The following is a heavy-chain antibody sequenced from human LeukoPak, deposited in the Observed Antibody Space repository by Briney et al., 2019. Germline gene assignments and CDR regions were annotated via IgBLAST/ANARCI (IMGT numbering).Heavy chain of an antibody. CDR2: INPNSGGT. D-gene: IGHD3-22*01. CDR1: GYTFIGYY. Sequence: ASVKVSCKASGYTFIGYYMHWVRQAPGQGLEWMGRINPNSGGTNYAQKFQGRVTMTRDTSISTAYMELSSLRSEDTAVYYCASGGPYYYDSSGYLGYVYWGQGTLVTASS. CDR3: ASGGPYYYDSSGYLGYVY. J-gene: IGHJ4*02. V-gene: IGHV1-2*06.